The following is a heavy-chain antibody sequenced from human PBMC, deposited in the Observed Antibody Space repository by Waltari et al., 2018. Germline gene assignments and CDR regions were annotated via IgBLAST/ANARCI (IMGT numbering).Heavy chain of an antibody. D-gene: IGHD3-10*01. Sequence: EVQLVESGGGLVQPGGSLRPSCAASGFTFSDYWMNWVRQAPGRGLEWVGIIKPDGSDKYYVEYVKGRFSISRDNAKNSLYLQMNSLRAEDTAVYYCGRSYGWAFDMSGQGTMVIVSS. J-gene: IGHJ3*02. CDR1: GFTFSDYW. V-gene: IGHV3-7*02. CDR2: IKPDGSDK. CDR3: GRSYGWAFDM.